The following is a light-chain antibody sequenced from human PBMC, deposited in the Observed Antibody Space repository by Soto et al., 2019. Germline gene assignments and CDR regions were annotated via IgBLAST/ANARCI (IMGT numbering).Light chain of an antibody. CDR2: EVS. V-gene: IGLV2-14*01. J-gene: IGLJ2*01. Sequence: QSAPTQPASVSGSPGQSITISCTGTSSDVGGYDYVSWYQQHPGKAPKFMIYEVSNRPSGVSNRFSGSKSGNTASLTISGLQAEDEGEYYCSSYSSSGTYVIFGGGTKLTVL. CDR1: SSDVGGYDY. CDR3: SSYSSSGTYVI.